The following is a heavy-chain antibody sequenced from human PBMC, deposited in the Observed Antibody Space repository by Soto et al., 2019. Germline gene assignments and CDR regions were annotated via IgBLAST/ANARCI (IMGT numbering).Heavy chain of an antibody. CDR3: ARGAKTLGFDP. CDR2: INHSGST. J-gene: IGHJ5*02. V-gene: IGHV4-34*01. CDR1: GGSFSGYY. Sequence: PSETLSLTCAVYGGSFSGYYWSWIRQPPGKGLEWIGEINHSGSTNYNPSLKSRVTISVDTSKNQFSLKLSSVTAADTAVYYCARGAKTLGFDPWGQGTLVTVSS.